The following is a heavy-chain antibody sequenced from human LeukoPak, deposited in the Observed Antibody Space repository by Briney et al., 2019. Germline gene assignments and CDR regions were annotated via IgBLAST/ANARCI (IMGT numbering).Heavy chain of an antibody. J-gene: IGHJ4*02. CDR3: AREAVVVTPIFDY. D-gene: IGHD2-21*02. Sequence: ASVKVSCKASGYTFNGYYIYWVRQAPGQGLEWMGWINPNSGGTNYAQKFQGRVTMTRDTSNRTAYMELSRLRSDDTAAYYCAREAVVVTPIFDYWGQGTLLTVSS. V-gene: IGHV1-2*02. CDR2: INPNSGGT. CDR1: GYTFNGYY.